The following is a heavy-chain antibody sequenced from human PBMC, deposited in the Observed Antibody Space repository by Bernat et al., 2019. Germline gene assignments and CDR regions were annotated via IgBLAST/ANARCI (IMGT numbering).Heavy chain of an antibody. V-gene: IGHV3-11*05. Sequence: QVQLVESGGGLVKPGGSLRLSCAASGFTFSDYYMSWIRQAPRKGLEWVSYIGSSGSYTNYADSVKGRFTISRDNAKNSLFLQMNGLRAEDTAIYYCARDGGQSHGTALYFDYWGQGTLVTVSS. CDR2: IGSSGSYT. J-gene: IGHJ4*02. D-gene: IGHD2-15*01. CDR1: GFTFSDYY. CDR3: ARDGGQSHGTALYFDY.